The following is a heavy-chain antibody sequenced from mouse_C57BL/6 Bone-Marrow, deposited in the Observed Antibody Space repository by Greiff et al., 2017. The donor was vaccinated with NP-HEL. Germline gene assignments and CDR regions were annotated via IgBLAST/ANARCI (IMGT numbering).Heavy chain of an antibody. CDR1: GYTFTDYY. CDR2: INPNNGGT. V-gene: IGHV1-26*01. CDR3: ARFFGYYAY. Sequence: VQLQQSGPELVKPGASVKISCKASGYTFTDYYMNWVKQSHGKSLEWIGDINPNNGGTSYNQKFKGKATLTVDKSSSTAYMELRSLTSEDSAVYYCARFFGYYAYWGQGTLVTVSA. J-gene: IGHJ3*01. D-gene: IGHD2-3*01.